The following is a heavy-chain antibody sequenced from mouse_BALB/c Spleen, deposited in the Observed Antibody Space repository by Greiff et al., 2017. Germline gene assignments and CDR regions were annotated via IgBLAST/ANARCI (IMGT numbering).Heavy chain of an antibody. Sequence: EVQLQESGPGLVKPSQSLSLTCTVTGYSITSDYAWNWIRQFPGNKLEWMGYISYSGSTSYNPSLKSRISITRDTSKSQFFLQLNSVTTEDTATYYCARVKYHGSSYGAMDYWGQGTSVTVSS. D-gene: IGHD1-1*01. V-gene: IGHV3-2*02. CDR3: ARVKYHGSSYGAMDY. CDR1: GYSITSDYA. CDR2: ISYSGST. J-gene: IGHJ4*01.